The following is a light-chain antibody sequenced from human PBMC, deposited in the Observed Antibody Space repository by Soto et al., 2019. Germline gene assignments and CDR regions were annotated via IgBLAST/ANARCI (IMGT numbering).Light chain of an antibody. J-gene: IGKJ1*01. CDR1: QSTSTW. CDR2: EAS. V-gene: IGKV1-5*03. Sequence: DIQMTQSPSTLSASVGDKVTITCRASQSTSTWLAWCQQRPGKTPKLVISEASKLESGDPSRFSGSGSGTEFTLTISSLQPDDFATYYCQQYSTYPYAFGQGTKVEIK. CDR3: QQYSTYPYA.